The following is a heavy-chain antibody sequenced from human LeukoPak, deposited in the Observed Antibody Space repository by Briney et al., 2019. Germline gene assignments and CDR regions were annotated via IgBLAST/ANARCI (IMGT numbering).Heavy chain of an antibody. CDR1: GGSISSSSYY. CDR2: IYYSGST. J-gene: IGHJ6*03. D-gene: IGHD3-3*01. Sequence: SKTLSLTCTVSGGSISSSSYYWGWIRQPPGKGLEWIGSIYYSGSTYYNPSLKSRVTISVDTSKNQFSLKLSSVTAADTAVYYCARRVTIFGVDRAYYYMDVWGKGTTVTVSS. V-gene: IGHV4-39*01. CDR3: ARRVTIFGVDRAYYYMDV.